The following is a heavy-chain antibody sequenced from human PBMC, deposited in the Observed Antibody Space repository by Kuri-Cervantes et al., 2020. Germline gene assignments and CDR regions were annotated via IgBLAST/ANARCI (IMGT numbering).Heavy chain of an antibody. Sequence: ESLKISCTVSGGSVSSGSYYWSWIRQPPGKGLEWIGSIYYSGSTYYNPSLKSRVTISVDTSKNQFSLKLSSVTAADTAVYYCARPGGGFFWSAYYGDGMDVWGQGTTVTVSS. CDR1: GGSVSSGSYY. CDR2: IYYSGST. D-gene: IGHD3-3*01. J-gene: IGHJ6*02. CDR3: ARPGGGFFWSAYYGDGMDV. V-gene: IGHV4-39*01.